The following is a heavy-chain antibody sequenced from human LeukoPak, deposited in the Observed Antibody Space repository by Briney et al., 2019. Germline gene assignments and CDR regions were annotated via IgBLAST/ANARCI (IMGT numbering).Heavy chain of an antibody. CDR1: GFTFSSYS. CDR3: ARAAVAVDY. V-gene: IGHV3-21*01. D-gene: IGHD6-19*01. Sequence: GGSLRLSCPASGFTFSSYSMNWVRQAPGEGLECVSSISSSSSYIYYADSVKGPFTTSRDNDTTSLYLQMNSLRAEDTAVYYCARAAVAVDYWGQGTLVTVSS. J-gene: IGHJ4*02. CDR2: ISSSSSYI.